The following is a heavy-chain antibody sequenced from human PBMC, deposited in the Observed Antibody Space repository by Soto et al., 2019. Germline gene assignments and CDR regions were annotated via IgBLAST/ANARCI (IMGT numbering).Heavy chain of an antibody. V-gene: IGHV3-30*18. Sequence: QVQLVESGGGVVQPGGSLRLSCAASGFTFSSYGMHWVRQAPGKGLEWVAVISYHGINTHYADSVKGRFTISRDNYKNTPYLHMNSLRPEDTAVYYCAKTGDSGYDWGWFDPWGQGTLVTVSS. CDR3: AKTGDSGYDWGWFDP. J-gene: IGHJ5*02. D-gene: IGHD5-12*01. CDR2: ISYHGINT. CDR1: GFTFSSYG.